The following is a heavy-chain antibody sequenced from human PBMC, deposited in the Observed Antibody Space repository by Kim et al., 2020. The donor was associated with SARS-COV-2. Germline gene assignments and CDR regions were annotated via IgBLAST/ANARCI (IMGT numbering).Heavy chain of an antibody. CDR2: INPSGGST. CDR3: ARDARVVVITTALGY. Sequence: ASVKVSCKASGYTFTSYYMHWVRQAPGQGLEWMGIINPSGGSTSYAQKFQGRVTMTRDTSTSTVYMELSSLRSEDTAVYYCARDARVVVITTALGYWGQGTLVTVSS. J-gene: IGHJ4*02. V-gene: IGHV1-46*01. D-gene: IGHD3-22*01. CDR1: GYTFTSYY.